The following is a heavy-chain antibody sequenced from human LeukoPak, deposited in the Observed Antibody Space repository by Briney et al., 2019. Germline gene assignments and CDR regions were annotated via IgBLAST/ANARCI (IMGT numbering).Heavy chain of an antibody. D-gene: IGHD2-21*02. CDR3: ARHRTLVTATRVAYYGYFDL. V-gene: IGHV5-51*01. CDR2: IYPGDSDT. Sequence: GESLKISCKGSGYSFTNSWIGWVRQMPGKGLEWMGIIYPGDSDTRYSPSFQGQVTISADKSISTAYLQWNSLKASDTAFYYCARHRTLVTATRVAYYGYFDLWGRGTLVTVSS. J-gene: IGHJ2*01. CDR1: GYSFTNSW.